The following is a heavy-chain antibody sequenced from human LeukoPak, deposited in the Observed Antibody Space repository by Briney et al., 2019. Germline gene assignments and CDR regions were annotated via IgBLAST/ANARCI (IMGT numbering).Heavy chain of an antibody. CDR3: ARDPGHYYDFWSGYYPPFDY. CDR1: GYTFTGYY. CDR2: INPNSGGT. Sequence: ASVKVSCKASGYTFTGYYMHWVRQAPGQGLEWMGWINPNSGGTNYAQKFQGRVTMTRDTSISTAYMELSRLRSDDTAVYYCARDPGHYYDFWSGYYPPFDYWGQGTLVTVSS. D-gene: IGHD3-3*01. J-gene: IGHJ4*02. V-gene: IGHV1-2*02.